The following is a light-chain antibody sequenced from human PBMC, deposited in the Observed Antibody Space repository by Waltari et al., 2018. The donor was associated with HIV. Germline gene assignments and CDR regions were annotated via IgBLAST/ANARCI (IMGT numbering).Light chain of an antibody. J-gene: IGLJ2*01. CDR2: VGS. CDR3: SSYAGSNNVI. V-gene: IGLV2-8*01. CDR1: SSDVGGYSY. Sequence: QSALAQPPSASVSPGQSVTISCTGTSSDVGGYSYVSWDHQHPGKPPKLLFYVGSKRPPGVPDRFSGSKSGNAASLTVSGLQAEDEADYYCSSYAGSNNVIFGGGTKLTVL.